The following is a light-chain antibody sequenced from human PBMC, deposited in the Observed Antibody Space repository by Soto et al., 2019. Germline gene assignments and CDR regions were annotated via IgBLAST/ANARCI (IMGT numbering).Light chain of an antibody. CDR2: DAT. V-gene: IGKV1-39*01. J-gene: IGKJ1*01. CDR3: QQSYSTPRT. CDR1: QSVITY. Sequence: QMTQSPCSLSASFGDRATLTCRASQSVITYLNWYQQKPGKAPNLLIYDATSLQSGIPSRFSGSGSGTDFTLTISSLQPEDFATYYCQQSYSTPRTFGQGTKVDIK.